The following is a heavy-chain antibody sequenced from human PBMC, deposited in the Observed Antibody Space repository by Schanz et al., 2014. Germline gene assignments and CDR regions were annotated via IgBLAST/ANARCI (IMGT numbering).Heavy chain of an antibody. D-gene: IGHD6-13*01. V-gene: IGHV1-69*02. CDR2: IIPILGIA. CDR1: GGTFSTYP. CDR3: ASSGAGYSSSWDFDY. J-gene: IGHJ4*02. Sequence: QILLVQPGPEVKKPGSSMKVSCKASGGTFSTYPINWLRQAPGQGLEWMGRIIPILGIANYAQKFQGRVTITADKSTFTAYMDVSSLRSEDTAVYYCASSGAGYSSSWDFDYWGQGTLVTVSS.